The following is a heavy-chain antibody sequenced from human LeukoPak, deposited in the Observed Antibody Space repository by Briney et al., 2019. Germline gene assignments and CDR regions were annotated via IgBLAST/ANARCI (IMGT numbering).Heavy chain of an antibody. D-gene: IGHD2-15*01. CDR1: GFTFSSYA. J-gene: IGHJ5*02. CDR2: ISGSGGST. V-gene: IGHV3-23*01. CDR3: AKGAEYCSGGSCYMSWFDP. Sequence: GGSLRLSCAASGFTFSSYAMSWVRQAPGPGLEWVSAISGSGGSTYYADSVKGRFTISRDNSKNTLYLQMNSLRAEDTAVYYCAKGAEYCSGGSCYMSWFDPWGQGTLVTVSS.